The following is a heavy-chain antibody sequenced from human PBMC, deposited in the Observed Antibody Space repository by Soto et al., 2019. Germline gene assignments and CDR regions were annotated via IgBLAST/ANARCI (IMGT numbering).Heavy chain of an antibody. V-gene: IGHV4-34*01. Sequence: SETLSLTCAVYGGSFSGYQWSWIRQTPGKGLEWIGGINDSGDINYNPSLKSRVTILVDAAKKQISLKLSSVTAADTAVYYCARGLILWFGELSRRGGYYYYMDVWGKGTTVTVSS. J-gene: IGHJ6*03. CDR1: GGSFSGYQ. D-gene: IGHD3-10*01. CDR2: INDSGDI. CDR3: ARGLILWFGELSRRGGYYYYMDV.